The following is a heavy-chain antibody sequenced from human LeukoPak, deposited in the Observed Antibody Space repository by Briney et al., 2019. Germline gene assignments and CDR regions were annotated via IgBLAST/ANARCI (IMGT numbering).Heavy chain of an antibody. CDR2: IYSGGST. V-gene: IGHV3-53*01. Sequence: AGSLRLSCAASGFTFSSYAMSWVRQAPGKGLEWVSVIYSGGSTYYADSVKGRFTISRDNSKNTLYLQMNSLRAEDTAVYYCAGLDCSGGSCYSFYYYGMDVWGQGTTVTVSS. D-gene: IGHD2-15*01. CDR1: GFTFSSYA. CDR3: AGLDCSGGSCYSFYYYGMDV. J-gene: IGHJ6*02.